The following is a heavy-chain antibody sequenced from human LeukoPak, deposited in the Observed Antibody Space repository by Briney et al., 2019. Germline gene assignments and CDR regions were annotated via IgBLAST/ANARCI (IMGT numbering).Heavy chain of an antibody. CDR1: GFTVSSNY. CDR2: IYSGGST. CDR3: ARGSSGTYDMGY. J-gene: IGHJ4*02. D-gene: IGHD1-26*01. V-gene: IGHV3-66*01. Sequence: GGSLRLSCAASGFTVSSNYMSWVRPAPGKGLEWVSVIYSGGSTYYSGSVKGRFTISRDNSKNTLFLQMNGLRAEDTAVYYCARGSSGTYDMGYWGQGTLVTVSS.